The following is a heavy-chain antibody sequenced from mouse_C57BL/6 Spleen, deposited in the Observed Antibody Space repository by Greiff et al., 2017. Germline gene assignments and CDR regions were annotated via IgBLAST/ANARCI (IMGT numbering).Heavy chain of an antibody. CDR2: IYPGDGDT. V-gene: IGHV1-82*01. CDR3: ANGGNYLDY. D-gene: IGHD2-1*01. J-gene: IGHJ2*01. CDR1: GYAFSSSW. Sequence: QVQLQQSGPELVKPGASVKISCKASGYAFSSSWMNWVKQRPGKGLEWIGRIYPGDGDTNYNGKFKGKATLTADKSSSTAYMQLSSLTSEDSAVYFCANGGNYLDYWGQGTTLTVSS.